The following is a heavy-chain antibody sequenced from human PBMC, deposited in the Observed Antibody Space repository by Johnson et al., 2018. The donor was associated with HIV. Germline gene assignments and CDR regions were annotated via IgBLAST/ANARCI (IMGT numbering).Heavy chain of an antibody. CDR2: IKQDGSEK. V-gene: IGHV3-7*01. D-gene: IGHD5-12*01. J-gene: IGHJ3*02. CDR1: GFTFSSYW. Sequence: MLLVESGGGLVQPGGSLRLSCAASGFTFSSYWMSWVRQAPGKGLEWVANIKQDGSEKYYVDSVKGRFTISRDNAKNSLYLQMNSLRAEYTAVYYCASLYSGYDNDAFDIWGQGTMVTVSS. CDR3: ASLYSGYDNDAFDI.